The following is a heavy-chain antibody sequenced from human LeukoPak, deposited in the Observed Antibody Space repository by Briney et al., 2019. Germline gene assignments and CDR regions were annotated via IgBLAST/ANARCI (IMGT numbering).Heavy chain of an antibody. D-gene: IGHD3-3*01. V-gene: IGHV3-21*01. J-gene: IGHJ3*02. CDR2: ISSSSSYI. CDR1: GFTFSSYS. CDR3: ARDLSKRITIFGVVAPRAFDI. Sequence: GGSLRLSCAASGFTFSSYSMNWVRQAPGKGLEWVSSISSSSSYIYYADSVKGRFTISRDNAKNSLYLQMNSLRAEDTAVYYCARDLSKRITIFGVVAPRAFDIWGQGTMVTVSS.